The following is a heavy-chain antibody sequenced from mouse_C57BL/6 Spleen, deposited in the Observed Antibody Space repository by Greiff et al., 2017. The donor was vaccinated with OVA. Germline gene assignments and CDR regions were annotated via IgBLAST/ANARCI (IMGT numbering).Heavy chain of an antibody. D-gene: IGHD2-2*01. CDR2: IDPSDSYT. V-gene: IGHV1-69*01. Sequence: QVQLQQPGAELVMPGASVKLSCKASGYTFTSYWMHWVKQRPGQGLEWIGEIDPSDSYTNYNQKFKGKSTLTVDKSSSTAYMQLSSLTSEDSAVYYCAIYYGYDYAMDDWGQGTSVTVSS. CDR1: GYTFTSYW. J-gene: IGHJ4*01. CDR3: AIYYGYDYAMDD.